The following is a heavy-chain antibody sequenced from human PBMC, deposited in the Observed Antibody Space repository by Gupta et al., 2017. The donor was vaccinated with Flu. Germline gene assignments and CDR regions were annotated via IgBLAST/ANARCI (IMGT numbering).Heavy chain of an antibody. D-gene: IGHD4-4*01. Sequence: EVQLVETGGGLIQPGGSLRLSCAASGIIVSSNYMTWVRQAPGKGLEWVSGINTAGTTYDADSVKGRFSLSRDSSKNTLCLQRNSLRAEDTALYYCARGRDYTFDIWGQGTMVTVSS. J-gene: IGHJ3*02. CDR1: GIIVSSNY. V-gene: IGHV3-53*02. CDR3: ARGRDYTFDI. CDR2: INTAGTT.